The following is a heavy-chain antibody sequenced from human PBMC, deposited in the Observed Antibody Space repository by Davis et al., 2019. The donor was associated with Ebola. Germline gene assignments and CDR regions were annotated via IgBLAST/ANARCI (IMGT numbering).Heavy chain of an antibody. CDR3: ARGYGAVTAFDI. CDR2: IYSGGST. Sequence: GESLKISCAASGFTVSSNYMSWVRQAPGKGLEWVSVIYSGGSTYYADSVKGRFTIPRHNSKNTLYLQMNSLRAEDTAAYYCARGYGAVTAFDIWGQGTMVTVSS. V-gene: IGHV3-53*04. CDR1: GFTVSSNY. D-gene: IGHD6-19*01. J-gene: IGHJ3*02.